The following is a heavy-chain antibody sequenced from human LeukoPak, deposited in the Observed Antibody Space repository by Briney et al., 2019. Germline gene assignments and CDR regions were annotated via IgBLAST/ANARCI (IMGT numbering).Heavy chain of an antibody. Sequence: GGSLRLSCAASGFTVSSNYMSWVRQAPGKGLEWVSVIYSGGSTYYADSVKGRFTISRDNSKNTLYLQMNSLRAEDTAVYYCASALRGGYCSGGSCSDYWGQGTLVTVSS. J-gene: IGHJ4*02. V-gene: IGHV3-66*01. D-gene: IGHD2-15*01. CDR1: GFTVSSNY. CDR3: ASALRGGYCSGGSCSDY. CDR2: IYSGGST.